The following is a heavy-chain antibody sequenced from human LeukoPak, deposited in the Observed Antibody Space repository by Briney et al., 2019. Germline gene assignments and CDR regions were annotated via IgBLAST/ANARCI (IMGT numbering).Heavy chain of an antibody. V-gene: IGHV3-21*01. Sequence: GGSLRLSCAASGFTFSGYPIHWVRQAPGKGLEWVSSISSRTTYIYYADSVKGRFTISRDNAKNSLYLQMNSLRAEDTAVYYCARDLQQQLVGYYGMDVWGQGATVTVSS. J-gene: IGHJ6*02. CDR3: ARDLQQQLVGYYGMDV. CDR1: GFTFSGYP. CDR2: ISSRTTYI. D-gene: IGHD6-13*01.